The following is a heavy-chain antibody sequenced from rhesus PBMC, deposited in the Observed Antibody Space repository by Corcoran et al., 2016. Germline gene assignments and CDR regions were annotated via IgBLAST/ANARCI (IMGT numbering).Heavy chain of an antibody. CDR1: GGSISSSHW. V-gene: IGHV4-65*01. D-gene: IGHD6-25*01. Sequence: QVQLPESGPGLVKPSEPLSLTCAVSGGSISSSHWWRWIRQPPGKGLEWIGYISGSSGSTYYNPSLKSRVTISTDTSKNQFSLKLSSVTAADTAVYYCARWGSGSPFDYWGQGVLVTVSS. J-gene: IGHJ4*01. CDR2: ISGSSGST. CDR3: ARWGSGSPFDY.